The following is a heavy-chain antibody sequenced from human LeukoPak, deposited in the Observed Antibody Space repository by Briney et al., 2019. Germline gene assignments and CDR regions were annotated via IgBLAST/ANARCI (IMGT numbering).Heavy chain of an antibody. CDR3: ARRIKGGPYGMDV. CDR2: ISSSGSTI. D-gene: IGHD2/OR15-2a*01. CDR1: GFTFNIYS. V-gene: IGHV3-48*02. J-gene: IGHJ6*02. Sequence: GGSLRLSCAASGFTFNIYSMNWVRQAPGKGLEWVSYISSSGSTIYYADSAKGRITISRDNAKNSLYLQMSSLRDEDTAVYYCARRIKGGPYGMDVWGQGTTVTVSS.